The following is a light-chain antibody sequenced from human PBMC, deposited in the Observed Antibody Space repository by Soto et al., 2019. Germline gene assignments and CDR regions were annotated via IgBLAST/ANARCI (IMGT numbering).Light chain of an antibody. CDR3: QTWSTDIRV. Sequence: QLVLTQPPSASASLGASVKLTCTLSSGHNSYAIAWHQQQPEKGPRYLMKLNSDGSHSKGDGIPDRFSGSSSGAERYLTISSLQSEDEADYYWQTWSTDIRVFGGATQLTVL. J-gene: IGLJ3*02. CDR1: SGHNSYA. CDR2: LNSDGSH. V-gene: IGLV4-69*01.